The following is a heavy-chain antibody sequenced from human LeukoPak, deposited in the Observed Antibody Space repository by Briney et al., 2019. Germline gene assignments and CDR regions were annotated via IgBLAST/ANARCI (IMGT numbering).Heavy chain of an antibody. CDR3: AKGGTYYYDSSGYYSYGYFDY. CDR2: ISGSGGST. CDR1: GFTFSSYG. D-gene: IGHD3-22*01. J-gene: IGHJ4*02. V-gene: IGHV3-23*01. Sequence: GETLRLSCAASGFTFSSYGMSWVRQAPGKGLEWVSAISGSGGSTYYADSVKGRFTISRDNSKNTLYLQMNSLRAEDTAVYYCAKGGTYYYDSSGYYSYGYFDYWGQGTLVTVSS.